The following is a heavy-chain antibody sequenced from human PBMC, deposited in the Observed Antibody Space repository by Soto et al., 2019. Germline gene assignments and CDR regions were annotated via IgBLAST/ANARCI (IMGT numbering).Heavy chain of an antibody. V-gene: IGHV3-30*18. D-gene: IGHD3-3*01. CDR1: GFTFSSYG. Sequence: QVQLVESGGGVVQPGRSLRLSCAASGFTFSSYGMHWVRQAPGKGLEWVAVISYDGSNKYYADSVKGRFTISRDNSKNTLDLQMNSLRAEDTAVYYCAKAGGYYDVWSGYQLYYYYGMDVWGQGTTVTVSS. J-gene: IGHJ6*02. CDR2: ISYDGSNK. CDR3: AKAGGYYDVWSGYQLYYYYGMDV.